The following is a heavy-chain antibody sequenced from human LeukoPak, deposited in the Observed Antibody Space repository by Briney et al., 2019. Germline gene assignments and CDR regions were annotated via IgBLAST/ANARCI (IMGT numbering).Heavy chain of an antibody. Sequence: PGGSLRLSCAASGFTFSSYEMNWVRQAPGKGLEWVSYISSSGSTIYYADSVKGRFTISRDNAKNSLYLQMNSLRAEDTAVYYCGRSGFCNSVSCYGLDLWGQGTLVTVSS. J-gene: IGHJ4*02. CDR1: GFTFSSYE. V-gene: IGHV3-48*03. CDR2: ISSSGSTI. CDR3: GRSGFCNSVSCYGLDL. D-gene: IGHD2-2*01.